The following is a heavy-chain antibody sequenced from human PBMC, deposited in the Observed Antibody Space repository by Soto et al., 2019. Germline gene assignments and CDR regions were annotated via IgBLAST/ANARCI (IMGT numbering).Heavy chain of an antibody. D-gene: IGHD3-10*01. CDR3: ARDTMVTMVRGVIFYNWLDP. J-gene: IGHJ5*02. CDR1: GYTFTTYA. V-gene: IGHV1-18*01. CDR2: ISAYNGNT. Sequence: ASVKVSSKASGYTFTTYAISWVRQAPGQGLEWMGWISAYNGNTNYAQKLQGRVTMTTDTSTSTAYMELRSLRSDDTAVYYCARDTMVTMVRGVIFYNWLDPWGKGTLVTVSS.